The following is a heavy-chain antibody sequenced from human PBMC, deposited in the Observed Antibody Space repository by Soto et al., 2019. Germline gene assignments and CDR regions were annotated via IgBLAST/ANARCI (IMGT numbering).Heavy chain of an antibody. D-gene: IGHD5-18*01. CDR2: ISFDGSFK. V-gene: IGHV3-30*18. CDR1: GFTFNNYG. Sequence: GGSLRLSCAASGFTFNNYGMHWVRQAPGKGPEWVAVISFDGSFKYYADSVKGRFIISRDNSKNTVFLQMDSLRAEDTAVYCCAKEQNYGYSYGSPPDLWGQGTLVTVSS. CDR3: AKEQNYGYSYGSPPDL. J-gene: IGHJ4*02.